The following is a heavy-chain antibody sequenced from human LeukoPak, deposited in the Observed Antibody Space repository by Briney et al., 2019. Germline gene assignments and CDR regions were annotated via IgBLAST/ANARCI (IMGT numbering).Heavy chain of an antibody. D-gene: IGHD6-6*01. Sequence: PSETLSLTCTVSGGSISSYYWSWIRQPPGKGLEWIGYIYTSGSTNYNPSLKSRVTISVDTSKNQFSLKLSSVTAADTAVYYCARRGSSSFPIDYWGQGTLVTVSS. CDR2: IYTSGST. CDR1: GGSISSYY. CDR3: ARRGSSSFPIDY. J-gene: IGHJ4*02. V-gene: IGHV4-4*09.